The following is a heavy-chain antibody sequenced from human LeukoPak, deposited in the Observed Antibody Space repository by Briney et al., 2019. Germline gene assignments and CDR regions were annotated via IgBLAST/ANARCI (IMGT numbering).Heavy chain of an antibody. D-gene: IGHD3-10*01. Sequence: SETLSLTCAVYGGSFSGYYWSWIRQPPGKGLEWIGEINHSGSTNYNPSLESRVTISVDTSKNQFSLKLSSVTAADTAVYYCARFPVVMLRGVHLTKFYFDYWGQGALVTVSS. CDR2: INHSGST. J-gene: IGHJ4*02. CDR1: GGSFSGYY. CDR3: ARFPVVMLRGVHLTKFYFDY. V-gene: IGHV4-34*01.